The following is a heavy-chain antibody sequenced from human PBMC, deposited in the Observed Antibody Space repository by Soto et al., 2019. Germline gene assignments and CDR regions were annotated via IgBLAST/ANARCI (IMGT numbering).Heavy chain of an antibody. Sequence: QVQLVQSGAEVKKPGASVKVSCKASGYTFFTYGITWVRQAPGQGLEWMGWISTYDGNTDYAQKLQGRVTMTTDTSTRTAYMELRSLRSDDTAVYYCARKSSSSSWFDPWGLGILVTVSS. CDR1: GYTFFTYG. J-gene: IGHJ5*02. V-gene: IGHV1-18*01. CDR3: ARKSSSSSWFDP. D-gene: IGHD6-6*01. CDR2: ISTYDGNT.